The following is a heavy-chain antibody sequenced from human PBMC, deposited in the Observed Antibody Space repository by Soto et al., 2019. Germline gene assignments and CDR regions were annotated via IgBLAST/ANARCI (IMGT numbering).Heavy chain of an antibody. J-gene: IGHJ4*02. D-gene: IGHD6-13*01. Sequence: VQLVQSPAEVKKSGASVKVSCQTSGYSFTTYGTSWVRQAPGQGLERIGWISAYNGHTIYAHDFQDRVTLTTDTSTSTAYMELRSLRYDDTAIYYCARGRGSSSWYEISHYFDTWGQGTLVTVSS. CDR1: GYSFTTYG. CDR3: ARGRGSSSWYEISHYFDT. V-gene: IGHV1-18*01. CDR2: ISAYNGHT.